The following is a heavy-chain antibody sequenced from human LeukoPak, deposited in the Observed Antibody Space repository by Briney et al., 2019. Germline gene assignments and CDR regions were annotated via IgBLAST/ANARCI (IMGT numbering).Heavy chain of an antibody. D-gene: IGHD2-2*01. CDR2: IIPIFGTA. J-gene: IGHJ6*04. CDR1: GGTFSSYA. V-gene: IGHV1-69*13. CDR3: AREGDIVVVPAAMPYGMDV. Sequence: SVKVSCKASGGTFSSYAISWVRQAPGQGLEWMGGIIPIFGTANYAQKFQGRVTITADESTSTAYMELSSLRSGDTAVYYCAREGDIVVVPAAMPYGMDVWGKGTTVTVSS.